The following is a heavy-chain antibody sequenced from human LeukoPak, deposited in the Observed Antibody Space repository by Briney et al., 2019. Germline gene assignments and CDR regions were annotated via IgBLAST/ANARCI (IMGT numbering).Heavy chain of an antibody. Sequence: GGSLRLSCAASGSTFSSYAMHWVRQAPGKGLEWVAVISYDGSNKYYADSVKGRFTISRDNSKNTLYLQMNSLRAEDTAVYYCARDKGSSGYPNFDYWGQGTLVTVSS. CDR2: ISYDGSNK. V-gene: IGHV3-30-3*01. CDR1: GSTFSSYA. D-gene: IGHD3-22*01. CDR3: ARDKGSSGYPNFDY. J-gene: IGHJ4*02.